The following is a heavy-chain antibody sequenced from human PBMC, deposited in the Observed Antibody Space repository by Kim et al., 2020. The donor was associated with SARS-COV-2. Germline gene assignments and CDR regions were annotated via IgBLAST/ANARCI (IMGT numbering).Heavy chain of an antibody. CDR2: ISWNSGSI. CDR1: GFTFGDYA. D-gene: IGHD3-9*01. J-gene: IGHJ4*02. V-gene: IGHV3-9*01. Sequence: GGSLRLSCAASGFTFGDYAMHWVRQAPGKGLEWVSGISWNSGSIGYADSVKGRFTISRDNAKNSLYLQMNSLRAEDTALYYCAKDRGRYYDILTGYSYWGQGTLVTVSS. CDR3: AKDRGRYYDILTGYSY.